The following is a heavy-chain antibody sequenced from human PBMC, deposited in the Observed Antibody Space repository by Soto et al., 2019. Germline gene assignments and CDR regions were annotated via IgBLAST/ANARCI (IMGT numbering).Heavy chain of an antibody. J-gene: IGHJ6*02. CDR2: INPNSSAT. D-gene: IGHD3-22*01. V-gene: IGHV1-2*04. CDR1: GYTFSGYS. CDR3: ERSRLKKSYYEISGFYDFYGMAV. Sequence: QVQLVQSGAEVKKPGASVKVSCKASGYTFSGYSLHWVRLAPGQGLEWMGRINPNSSATKYAQRFQGWVTLTRDTSISTVYMEVSRLTSDATAGYYCERSRLKKSYYEISGFYDFYGMAVWGQGTTITVSS.